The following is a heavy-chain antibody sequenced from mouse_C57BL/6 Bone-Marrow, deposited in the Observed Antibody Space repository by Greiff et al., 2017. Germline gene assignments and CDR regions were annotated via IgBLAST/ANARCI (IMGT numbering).Heavy chain of an antibody. CDR1: GYTFTSYW. Sequence: QVQLQQPGAELVRPGTSVKLSCKASGYTFTSYWMHWVKQRPGQGLEWIGVIDPSDSYTNYNQKFKGKATLTVDTSSSTAYMQLSSLTSEDSAVYYTIGSHFDYWGQGTTLTVSS. D-gene: IGHD2-14*01. V-gene: IGHV1-59*01. CDR3: IGSHFDY. J-gene: IGHJ2*01. CDR2: IDPSDSYT.